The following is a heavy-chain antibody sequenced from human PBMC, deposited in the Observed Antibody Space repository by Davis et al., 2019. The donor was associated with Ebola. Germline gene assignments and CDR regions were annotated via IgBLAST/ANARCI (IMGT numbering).Heavy chain of an antibody. V-gene: IGHV1-46*03. Sequence: AASVQVSCKASGYTFTNYYMHWVRQAPAQGLEWMGMINPNDGRTIYGQKFQGRVTVTSDTSTTTVYMDLSSLRSEDTAVYYCTTAGGQVSGYDVFDIWGQGTMVTVSS. D-gene: IGHD5-12*01. J-gene: IGHJ3*02. CDR3: TTAGGQVSGYDVFDI. CDR2: INPNDGRT. CDR1: GYTFTNYY.